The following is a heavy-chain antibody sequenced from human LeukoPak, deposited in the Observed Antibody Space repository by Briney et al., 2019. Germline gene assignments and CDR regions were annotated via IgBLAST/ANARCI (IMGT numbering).Heavy chain of an antibody. V-gene: IGHV4-30-4*08. CDR2: IYYSGST. Sequence: SQTLSLTCTVSGGSISSGDYYWSWIRQPPGKGLEWIGYIYYSGSTYYNPSLKSRVTISVDTSKNQFSLELSSVTAADTAVYYCARVLCSGGSCYFDYWGQGTLVTVSS. D-gene: IGHD2-15*01. CDR3: ARVLCSGGSCYFDY. CDR1: GGSISSGDYY. J-gene: IGHJ4*02.